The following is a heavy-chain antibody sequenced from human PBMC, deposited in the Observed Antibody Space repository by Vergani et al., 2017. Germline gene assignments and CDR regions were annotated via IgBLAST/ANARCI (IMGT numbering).Heavy chain of an antibody. CDR3: ARQYYYDSSGYYSPYYYYYGMDV. D-gene: IGHD3-22*01. CDR1: GYTFTSYG. V-gene: IGHV1-18*01. CDR2: ISAYNGNT. Sequence: QVQLVQSGAEVKKPGASVTVSCKASGYTFTSYGISWVRQAPGQGLEWMGWISAYNGNTNYAQKLQGRVTMTTDTSTSTAYMELRSLRSDETAVYYCARQYYYDSSGYYSPYYYYYGMDVWGQGTTVTVSS. J-gene: IGHJ6*02.